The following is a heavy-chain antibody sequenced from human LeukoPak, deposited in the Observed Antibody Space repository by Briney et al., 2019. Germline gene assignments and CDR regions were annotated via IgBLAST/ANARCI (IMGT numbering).Heavy chain of an antibody. CDR1: GFTFDDYA. Sequence: PGGSLRLSCAASGFTFDDYAMHWVRQAPGKGLEWVSGISWNSGSIGYADSVKGRFTISRDNAKNSLYLRMNSLRAEDTALYYCAKDIVGSGYSYGPFDYWGQGTLVTVSS. CDR2: ISWNSGSI. J-gene: IGHJ4*02. D-gene: IGHD5-18*01. CDR3: AKDIVGSGYSYGPFDY. V-gene: IGHV3-9*01.